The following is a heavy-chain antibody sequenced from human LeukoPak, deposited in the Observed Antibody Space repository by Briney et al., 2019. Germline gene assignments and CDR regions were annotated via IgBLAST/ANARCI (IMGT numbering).Heavy chain of an antibody. D-gene: IGHD3-10*01. CDR3: ARSRRGSFLVDY. CDR2: IIPIFGTA. CDR1: GGTFSSYA. V-gene: IGHV1-69*05. J-gene: IGHJ4*02. Sequence: SVKVSCKASGGTFSSYAISWVRQAPGQGLEWMGGIIPIFGTANYAQKFQGRVTITTDESTSTAYMELSSLRSEDTAVYYCARSRRGSFLVDYWGQGTLVTVAS.